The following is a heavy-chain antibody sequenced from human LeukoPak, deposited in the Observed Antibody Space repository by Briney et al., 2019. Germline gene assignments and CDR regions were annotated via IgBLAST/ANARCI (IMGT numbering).Heavy chain of an antibody. J-gene: IGHJ4*02. V-gene: IGHV4-38-2*02. CDR1: GYSISSGYY. CDR3: ARDPHPYSSSWIDY. CDR2: IYHSGST. D-gene: IGHD6-13*01. Sequence: PSETLSLTCTVSGYSISSGYYWGWIRQPPGKGLEWIGSIYHSGSTYYNPSLKSRVTISVDTSKNQFSLKLSSVTAADTAVYYCARDPHPYSSSWIDYWGQGTLVTVSS.